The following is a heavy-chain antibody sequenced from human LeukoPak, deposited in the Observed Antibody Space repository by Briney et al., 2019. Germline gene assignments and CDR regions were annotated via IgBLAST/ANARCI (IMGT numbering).Heavy chain of an antibody. V-gene: IGHV1-2*02. D-gene: IGHD1-1*01. CDR2: LRGDTGDT. CDR3: ARVRYNACDY. Sequence: ASVTVSCKTSGYMVSDYYMQWVRQAPGQGLEWMGWLRGDTGDTDSPQKFKGRVTMTRDTATNTAYMQLSRLTYDDTAIYFCARVRYNACDYWGQGTLVTVSS. J-gene: IGHJ4*02. CDR1: GYMVSDYY.